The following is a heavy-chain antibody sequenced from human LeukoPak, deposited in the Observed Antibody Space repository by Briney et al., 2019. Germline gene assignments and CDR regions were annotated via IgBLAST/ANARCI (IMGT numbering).Heavy chain of an antibody. V-gene: IGHV4-39*07. CDR1: GGSISSSSYY. D-gene: IGHD6-13*01. CDR2: IYYSGST. CDR3: ARAKYSSSWPFDY. Sequence: PSETLSLTCTVSGGSISSSSYYWGWIRQPPGKGLEWIGSIYYSGSTYYNPSLKSRVTISVDTPKNQFSLKLSSVTAADTAVYYCARAKYSSSWPFDYWGQGTLVTVSS. J-gene: IGHJ4*02.